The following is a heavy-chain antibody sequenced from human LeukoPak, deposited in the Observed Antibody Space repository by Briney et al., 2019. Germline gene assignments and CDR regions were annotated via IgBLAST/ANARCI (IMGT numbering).Heavy chain of an antibody. D-gene: IGHD1-26*01. J-gene: IGHJ4*02. Sequence: HTGGSLRLSCAASGFTFSSFVMNWVRQAPGKGLEWVSYIGSGGSPIYYADSVRGRFTISRDNAKNSLYLQMNSLRAEDTAVYYCAKDYFQWELYFDYWGQGTLVTVSS. CDR1: GFTFSSFV. CDR3: AKDYFQWELYFDY. V-gene: IGHV3-48*04. CDR2: IGSGGSPI.